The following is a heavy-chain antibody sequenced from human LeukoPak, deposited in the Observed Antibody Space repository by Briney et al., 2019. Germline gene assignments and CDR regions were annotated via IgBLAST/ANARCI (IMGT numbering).Heavy chain of an antibody. Sequence: GGSLRLSCAASGFTFSSYPMHWVRQAPGKGLEWVAVISYDGSNKYYADSVKGRFTISRDNSKNTLYVQMNSLRAEDTAVYYCARAWGGTYYYDSSGYYFVYWGQGTLVTVSS. CDR1: GFTFSSYP. CDR3: ARAWGGTYYYDSSGYYFVY. D-gene: IGHD3-22*01. J-gene: IGHJ4*02. V-gene: IGHV3-30-3*01. CDR2: ISYDGSNK.